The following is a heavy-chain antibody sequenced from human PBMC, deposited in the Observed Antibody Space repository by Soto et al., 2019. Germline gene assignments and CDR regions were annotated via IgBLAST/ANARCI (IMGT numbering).Heavy chain of an antibody. J-gene: IGHJ3*02. Sequence: QVQLVESGGGVVQPGRSLRLSCAASGFTFSSYGMHWVRQSPGKGLEWVAVIWYDGSNKYYADSVKGRFTISRDNSKNTLYLQMNSLRAEDTGVYYCARVDEGAFDIWGQGTMVTVSS. CDR3: ARVDEGAFDI. V-gene: IGHV3-33*01. CDR1: GFTFSSYG. CDR2: IWYDGSNK.